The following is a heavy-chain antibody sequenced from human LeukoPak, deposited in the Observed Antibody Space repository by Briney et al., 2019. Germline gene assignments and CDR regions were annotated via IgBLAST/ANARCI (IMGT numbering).Heavy chain of an antibody. J-gene: IGHJ4*02. D-gene: IGHD3-10*01. CDR2: ISTSSSYR. Sequence: PGGSLRLSCAASGFTFSGYYMSWVRQAPRKGLEWVSYISTSSSYRNYADSVKDRFIISRDNAKNSLYLQMNSLRVEDTAVYYCARETGDGSGSYPDYWGQGTLVTVSS. CDR3: ARETGDGSGSYPDY. V-gene: IGHV3-11*05. CDR1: GFTFSGYY.